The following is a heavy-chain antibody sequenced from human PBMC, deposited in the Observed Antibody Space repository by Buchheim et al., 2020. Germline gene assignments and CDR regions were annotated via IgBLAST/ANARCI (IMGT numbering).Heavy chain of an antibody. V-gene: IGHV3-23*01. CDR1: GFTFSSYA. CDR2: ISGSGGST. Sequence: EVQLLESGGGLVQPGGSLRLSCAASGFTFSSYAMSWVRQAPGKGLEWVSAISGSGGSTYYADSVKGRFTISRDNSKNTLYLQMNSPRAEDTAVYYCANAWGDCSGGSCYSGLGYYYGMDVWGQGTT. D-gene: IGHD2-15*01. J-gene: IGHJ6*02. CDR3: ANAWGDCSGGSCYSGLGYYYGMDV.